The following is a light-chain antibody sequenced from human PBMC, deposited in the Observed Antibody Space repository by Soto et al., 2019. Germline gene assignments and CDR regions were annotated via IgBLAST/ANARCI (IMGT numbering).Light chain of an antibody. CDR2: VAS. J-gene: IGKJ1*01. CDR3: QQYGSSPSI. CDR1: QSVTSSY. Sequence: ETGVTQSPGALSLSPGERATLSCSASQSVTSSYLARYQQKPGQAPRLLIYVASSRDTGIPDRFSGSGSGTGITLTISRLEPEDFGVYYCQQYGSSPSIFGHGTKVEIK. V-gene: IGKV3-20*01.